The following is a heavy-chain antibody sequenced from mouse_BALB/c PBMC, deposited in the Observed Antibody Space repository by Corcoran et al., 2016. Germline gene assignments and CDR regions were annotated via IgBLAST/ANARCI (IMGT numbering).Heavy chain of an antibody. V-gene: IGHV9-1*02. CDR3: ARGSSGDDY. CDR2: INPYTGEP. Sequence: QIQLVQSGPEMTNPGETVTLSCQASGYTFPNYGMNWVKQAPGKGLYRKVWINPYTGEPTYADDFKGRFAFSLETSASTAYLQINNLKNEDMATYFCARGSSGDDYWGQGTTLTVSS. CDR1: GYTFPNYG. J-gene: IGHJ2*01. D-gene: IGHD3-1*01.